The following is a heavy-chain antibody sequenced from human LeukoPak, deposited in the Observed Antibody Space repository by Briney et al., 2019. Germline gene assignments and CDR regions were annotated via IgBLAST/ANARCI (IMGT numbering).Heavy chain of an antibody. CDR1: GFTFNNAW. D-gene: IGHD1-26*01. V-gene: IGHV3-11*06. J-gene: IGHJ4*02. Sequence: GGSLRLSCAASGFTFNNAWMSWVRQAPGKGLEWVAYISHTSIYPNYAPSVRGRFTISRDNAKNSLYLQMNSLRAEDTAVYYCATGSVGSTTREFDYWGQGALVTVSS. CDR3: ATGSVGSTTREFDY. CDR2: ISHTSIYP.